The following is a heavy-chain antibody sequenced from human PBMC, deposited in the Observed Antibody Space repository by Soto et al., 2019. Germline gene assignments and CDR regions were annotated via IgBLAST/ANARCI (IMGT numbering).Heavy chain of an antibody. V-gene: IGHV3-30*18. CDR1: GFTFSSYG. CDR2: ISDDGSNK. Sequence: QVQLVESGGGVVQPGRSLRLSCAASGFTFSSYGMHWVRQAPGKGLEWVAVISDDGSNKYYVDYLKGRFTISRDNSKNTMYLQINSLRTEDTAVYYCAKDLAQRLYAFHIWGQGTMVTVSS. CDR3: AKDLAQRLYAFHI. J-gene: IGHJ3*02.